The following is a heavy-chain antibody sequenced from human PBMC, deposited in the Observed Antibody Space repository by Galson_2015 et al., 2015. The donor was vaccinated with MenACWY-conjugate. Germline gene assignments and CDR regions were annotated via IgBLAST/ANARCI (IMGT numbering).Heavy chain of an antibody. V-gene: IGHV5-51*01. CDR3: ARHPPGGRGMDV. CDR2: IDSVNSNI. D-gene: IGHD1-26*01. CDR1: GYSFTNYW. J-gene: IGHJ6*02. Sequence: QSGAEVKKPGESLKISCTGSGYSFTNYWIAWVRQMPGKGLEWVGLIDSVNSNIRYSPSLQGQVTISADESISTAYLQWSSLKASDTAMYYCARHPPGGRGMDVWGRGTTVTVSS.